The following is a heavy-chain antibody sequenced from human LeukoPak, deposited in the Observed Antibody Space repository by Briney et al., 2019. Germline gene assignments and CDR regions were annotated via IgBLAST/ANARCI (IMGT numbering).Heavy chain of an antibody. CDR1: GRSFSCYY. V-gene: IGHV4-34*01. CDR2: INHSGST. Sequence: AETLSLPCSVYGRSFSCYYWRWIRQPPAKGLEWIGEINHSGSTNYNPPLKSRVTIPVGTPKNQFFLKLSSVTAAHTAVYYCARGPRRRSDYWGQGTLVTVSS. CDR3: ARGPRRRSDY. J-gene: IGHJ4*02.